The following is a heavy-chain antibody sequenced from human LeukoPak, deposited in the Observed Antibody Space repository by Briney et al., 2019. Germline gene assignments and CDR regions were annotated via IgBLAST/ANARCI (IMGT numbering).Heavy chain of an antibody. CDR1: GFTFSNFG. CDR3: AAGLTPGDYGMDV. V-gene: IGHV3-23*01. J-gene: IGHJ6*02. CDR2: ITSGVGIT. Sequence: GGSLRLSCAASGFTFSNFGMNWVRQAPGKGLEWVSIITSGVGITYYADSVKGRFTISRENSKNTLYLQMNSLRSEDTAVYYCAAGLTPGDYGMDVWGQGTTVTVSS. D-gene: IGHD7-27*01.